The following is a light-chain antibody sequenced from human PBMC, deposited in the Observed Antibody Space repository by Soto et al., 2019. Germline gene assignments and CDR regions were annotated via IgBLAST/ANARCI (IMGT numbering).Light chain of an antibody. V-gene: IGLV1-40*01. CDR2: GHT. CDR1: SSNIGAGYD. J-gene: IGLJ1*01. Sequence: QSVLTQPHSVSGAPGQRVTISCTGSSSNIGAGYDVPWYQQLPVTAPKLLIYGHTNRPSGVPDRFSGSKSGTSASLAITGLQAEDEADYYCQSHDSSLSTYVFGSGTKLTVL. CDR3: QSHDSSLSTYV.